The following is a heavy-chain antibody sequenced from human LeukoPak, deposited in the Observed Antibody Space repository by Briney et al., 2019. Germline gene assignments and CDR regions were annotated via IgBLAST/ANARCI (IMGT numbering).Heavy chain of an antibody. J-gene: IGHJ4*02. CDR1: GYTFIGYY. Sequence: ASVKVSCKASGYTFIGYYMQWVRQAPGQGLEWMGWINPNSGGTSYAQKFQGRVTMTRDTSTSTVYMELSSLRSEDTAVYYCASEIAVAGTNFDYWGQGTLVTVSS. CDR2: INPNSGGT. D-gene: IGHD6-19*01. V-gene: IGHV1-2*02. CDR3: ASEIAVAGTNFDY.